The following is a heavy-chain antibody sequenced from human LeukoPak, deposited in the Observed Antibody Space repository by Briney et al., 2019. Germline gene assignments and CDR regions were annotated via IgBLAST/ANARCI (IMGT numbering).Heavy chain of an antibody. Sequence: PGRSLRLSCAASGFTFRSYAMHWVRQAPGKGLEWVAVISYDGSNKYYIDSVKGRFTISRDNSKNTLYLQMNSLRAEDTALYYCARGSHRWATTNGNFDYWGQGTLVTVSS. CDR2: ISYDGSNK. V-gene: IGHV3-30*04. J-gene: IGHJ4*02. D-gene: IGHD1-1*01. CDR1: GFTFRSYA. CDR3: ARGSHRWATTNGNFDY.